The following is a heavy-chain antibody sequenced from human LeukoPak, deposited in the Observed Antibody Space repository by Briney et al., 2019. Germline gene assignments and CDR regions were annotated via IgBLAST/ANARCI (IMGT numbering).Heavy chain of an antibody. D-gene: IGHD2/OR15-2a*01. CDR1: GFTFSTYA. J-gene: IGHJ4*02. Sequence: GGSLRLSCAASGFTFSTYAMSWVRQAPGKGLEWVSGIGGSGGSTYYADSVKGRFTISRDSSTNTLYLQLNSLTAEDTAVYYCAKGFRYFDYWGQGTLVTVSS. CDR2: IGGSGGST. V-gene: IGHV3-23*01. CDR3: AKGFRYFDY.